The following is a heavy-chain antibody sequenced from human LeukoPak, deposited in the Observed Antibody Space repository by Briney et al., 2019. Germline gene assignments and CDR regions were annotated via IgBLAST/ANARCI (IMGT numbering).Heavy chain of an antibody. CDR2: IHYSGST. D-gene: IGHD1-26*01. J-gene: IGHJ3*02. Sequence: SETLSLTCTVSGGSMSTYYWSWIRQPPGKGLEWIGYIHYSGSTSYNPSLRSRVTISGDMSKNQFSLKLSSVIAADTAVYYCARARVGATSDDAFDIWGQGTMVTVSS. CDR1: GGSMSTYY. CDR3: ARARVGATSDDAFDI. V-gene: IGHV4-59*01.